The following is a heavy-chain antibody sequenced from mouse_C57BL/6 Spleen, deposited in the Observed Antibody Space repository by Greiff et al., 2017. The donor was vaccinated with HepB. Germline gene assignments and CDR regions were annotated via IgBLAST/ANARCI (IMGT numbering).Heavy chain of an antibody. V-gene: IGHV1-82*01. CDR3: ARLTITTVVATDY. CDR2: IYPGDGDT. D-gene: IGHD1-1*01. Sequence: VKLMESGPELVKPGASVKISCKASGYAFSSSWMNWVKQRPGKGLEWIGRIYPGDGDTNYNGKFKGKATLTADKSSSTAYMQLSSLTSEDSAVYFCARLTITTVVATDYWGQGTTLTVSS. CDR1: GYAFSSSW. J-gene: IGHJ2*01.